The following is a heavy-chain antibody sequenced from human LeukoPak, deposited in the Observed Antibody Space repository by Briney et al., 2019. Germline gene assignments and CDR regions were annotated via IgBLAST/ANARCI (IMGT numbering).Heavy chain of an antibody. J-gene: IGHJ5*02. CDR1: GFTFSSYG. CDR3: ARGADGVSSNSRGWFDP. D-gene: IGHD2-15*01. V-gene: IGHV3-30*02. Sequence: GGSLRLSCAASGFTFSSYGMHWVRQAPGKGLEWVAFIRSDGSYKYYADSVKGRFTISRDNSKNTLYLQMNSLRPEDTAVYSCARGADGVSSNSRGWFDPWGQGTLVTVSS. CDR2: IRSDGSYK.